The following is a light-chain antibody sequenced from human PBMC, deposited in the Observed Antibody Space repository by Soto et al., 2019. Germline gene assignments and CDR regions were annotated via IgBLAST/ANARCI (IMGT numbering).Light chain of an antibody. J-gene: IGKJ1*01. CDR2: SVS. CDR3: QQYYNGPPWT. CDR1: QNIATD. Sequence: IVMTQSPGTLSVSPRDRATLSCRASQNIATDMAWYQQTPGRPPRLLIYSVSTRATGVPAMFSGSGSGTDFTLTISNLESEDFAVYYCQQYYNGPPWTFRQGTKVDIK. V-gene: IGKV3-15*01.